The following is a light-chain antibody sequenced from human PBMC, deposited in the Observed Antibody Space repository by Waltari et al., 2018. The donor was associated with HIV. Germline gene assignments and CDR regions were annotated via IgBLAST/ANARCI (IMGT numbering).Light chain of an antibody. J-gene: IGLJ2*01. CDR2: NVN. CDR3: AAYAGNNIVI. CDR1: RRDIGYFNF. V-gene: IGLV2-8*01. Sequence: HSAMTQPPSASGSPGQSVTVLCTGTRRDIGYFNFVSWYQQHTGKSPKLLIYNVNKRPSGVPDRFSASRSGATASLTVSGLLAEDEADYYCAAYAGNNIVIFGGGTKVTV.